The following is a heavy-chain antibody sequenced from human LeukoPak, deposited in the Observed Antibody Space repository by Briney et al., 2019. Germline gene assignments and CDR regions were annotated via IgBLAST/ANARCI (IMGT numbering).Heavy chain of an antibody. CDR2: ISSSASTM. CDR1: GFTFNGYS. CDR3: ARETRYTSDC. J-gene: IGHJ4*02. V-gene: IGHV3-48*01. D-gene: IGHD5-18*01. Sequence: GGPLRLSCAASGFTFNGYSMNWVRQAPGKGLEWISYISSSASTMAYADSVRGRFTISRDNAKNSLYLQMNSLRVEDTAVYYCARETRYTSDCWGQGTLVTVSS.